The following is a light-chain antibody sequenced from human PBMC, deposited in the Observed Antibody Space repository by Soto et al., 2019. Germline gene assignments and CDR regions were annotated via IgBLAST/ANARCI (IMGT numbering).Light chain of an antibody. CDR2: EVS. CDR1: SSDVGGSDY. V-gene: IGLV2-14*01. J-gene: IGLJ1*01. CDR3: SSFTSNRIYV. Sequence: QSALNQPASVSGSPGQSITISCTGTSSDVGGSDYVSWYQHHPHRAPKLLIYEVSYRPSGISGRFSASKSGLTASLTISGLQPEDEADYYCSSFTSNRIYVFGPGTKLTVL.